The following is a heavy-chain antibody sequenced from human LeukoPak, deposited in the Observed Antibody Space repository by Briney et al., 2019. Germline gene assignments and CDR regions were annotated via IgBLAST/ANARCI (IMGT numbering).Heavy chain of an antibody. Sequence: PGGSLRLSCAASGFTFDDYAMHWVRQAPGKGLEWVSGISWNSGSIGYADSVKGRFTISRDNAKNSLYLQMNSLRAEDTALYYCAKDMGYGSGSYYTIYYFDYWGQGTLVTVSS. D-gene: IGHD3-10*01. CDR2: ISWNSGSI. V-gene: IGHV3-9*01. CDR3: AKDMGYGSGSYYTIYYFDY. J-gene: IGHJ4*02. CDR1: GFTFDDYA.